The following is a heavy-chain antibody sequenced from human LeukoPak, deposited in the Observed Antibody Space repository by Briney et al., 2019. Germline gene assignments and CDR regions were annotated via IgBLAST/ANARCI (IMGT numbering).Heavy chain of an antibody. CDR3: ARPLRGSGTTIWWFDS. J-gene: IGHJ5*01. D-gene: IGHD1-7*01. CDR1: GFTFSTYW. CDR2: INEDGSAQ. V-gene: IGHV3-7*01. Sequence: GGSLRLSCVASGFTFSTYWMSWVRQAPGKGLEWVANINEDGSAQYSVGPMKGRFTISRDNAKKSLYLQMNSLRAEDTAVYYCARPLRGSGTTIWWFDSWGQGTLVTVSS.